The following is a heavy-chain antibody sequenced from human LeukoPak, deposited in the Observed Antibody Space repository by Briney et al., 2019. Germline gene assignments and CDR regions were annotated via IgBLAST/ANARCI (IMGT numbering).Heavy chain of an antibody. J-gene: IGHJ4*02. D-gene: IGHD5-18*01. CDR2: THRGGST. V-gene: IGHV4-38-2*02. CDR1: GYSISRGFY. CDR3: VRVYIYGRSYFDY. Sequence: KPSETLSLTCTVSGYSISRGFYWGWIRQPPGQGLEWIGTTHRGGSTDYNPSLKSRLTISVDTSKNEFSLNLSSVTAADTAVYYCVRVYIYGRSYFDYWGQGTLVTVSS.